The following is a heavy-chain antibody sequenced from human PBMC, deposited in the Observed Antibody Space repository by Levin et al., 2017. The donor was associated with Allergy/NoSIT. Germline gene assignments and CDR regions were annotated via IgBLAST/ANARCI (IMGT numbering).Heavy chain of an antibody. V-gene: IGHV3-23*01. CDR3: AKRATLVQGDVFDI. J-gene: IGHJ3*02. CDR2: ITSSGDT. D-gene: IGHD3-10*01. Sequence: ASVKVSCAASGFTFNIYAISWVRQAPGKGLEWVSTITSSGDTFYADSVKGRFTISRDNSKNTLYLQLSGLRAEDTAVYYCAKRATLVQGDVFDIWGQGTMVTVSS. CDR1: GFTFNIYA.